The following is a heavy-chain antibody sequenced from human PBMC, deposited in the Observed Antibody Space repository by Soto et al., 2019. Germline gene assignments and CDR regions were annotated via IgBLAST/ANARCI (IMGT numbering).Heavy chain of an antibody. J-gene: IGHJ6*02. CDR2: INPNSGGT. Sequence: ASVKVSCKASGYTFTGYYMHWVRQAPGQGLEWMGWINPNSGGTNYAQKFQGLVTMTRDTSISTAYMELSRLRSDDTAVYYCARASPVTTRYYYYGMDVWGQGTTVTVSS. V-gene: IGHV1-2*04. CDR3: ARASPVTTRYYYYGMDV. D-gene: IGHD4-17*01. CDR1: GYTFTGYY.